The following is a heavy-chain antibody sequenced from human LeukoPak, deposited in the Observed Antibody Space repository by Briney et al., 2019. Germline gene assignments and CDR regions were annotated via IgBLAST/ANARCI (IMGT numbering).Heavy chain of an antibody. CDR3: ARVVRTYGPGAFDI. Sequence: NPSETLSLTCTVSGGSISSYYWSWIRQPPGKGLEWIGTIYYSGSTKNNPSLKSRVTISVDTSKNQFSLKLSSVTAADTAVYYCARVVRTYGPGAFDIWGQGTMVTVSS. CDR1: GGSISSYY. V-gene: IGHV4-59*01. D-gene: IGHD3-10*01. CDR2: IYYSGST. J-gene: IGHJ3*02.